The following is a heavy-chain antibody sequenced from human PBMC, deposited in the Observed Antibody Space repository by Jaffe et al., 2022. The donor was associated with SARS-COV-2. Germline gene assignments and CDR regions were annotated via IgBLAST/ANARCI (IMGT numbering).Heavy chain of an antibody. CDR1: GGSISSGTYY. Sequence: QVQLQESGPGLLKPSQTLSLTCTVSGGSISSGTYYWSWIRQPAGKGLEWIGRIYTSGSTNYNPSLKSRVTISIDTSETQFSLKLSSVTAADTAVYYCARALYYDSSGYEFFNSWGQGHQVTVSS. CDR3: ARALYYDSSGYEFFNS. J-gene: IGHJ4*02. CDR2: IYTSGST. V-gene: IGHV4-61*02. D-gene: IGHD3-22*01.